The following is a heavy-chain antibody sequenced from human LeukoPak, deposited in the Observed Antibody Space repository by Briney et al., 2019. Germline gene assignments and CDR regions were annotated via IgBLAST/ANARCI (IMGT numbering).Heavy chain of an antibody. D-gene: IGHD3-3*01. J-gene: IGHJ4*02. CDR3: ARTGTPYYDFWSGLTQYFDY. V-gene: IGHV4-34*01. Sequence: SETLSLTCAVYGGSFSGYYWSWIRQPLGKGLEWIGEINHSGSTNYNPSLKSRVTISVDTSKNQFSLKLSSVTAADTAVYYCARTGTPYYDFWSGLTQYFDYWGQGTLVTVSS. CDR2: INHSGST. CDR1: GGSFSGYY.